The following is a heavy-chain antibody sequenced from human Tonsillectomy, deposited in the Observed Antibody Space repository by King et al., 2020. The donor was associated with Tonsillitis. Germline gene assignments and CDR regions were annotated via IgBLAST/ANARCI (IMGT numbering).Heavy chain of an antibody. D-gene: IGHD3-10*01. V-gene: IGHV7-4-1*02. Sequence: VQLVESGSELKKPGASVKVSCKASGYSFTSYTMNWVRQAPGQGLEWMGWINTNTGNPTYAQGFTGRFVFSLDTSVSTAYLQISSLEAEDTAVYYCARRYGSGGYYVFYFDYWGQGTLVTVSS. CDR2: INTNTGNP. CDR1: GYSFTSYT. CDR3: ARRYGSGGYYVFYFDY. J-gene: IGHJ4*02.